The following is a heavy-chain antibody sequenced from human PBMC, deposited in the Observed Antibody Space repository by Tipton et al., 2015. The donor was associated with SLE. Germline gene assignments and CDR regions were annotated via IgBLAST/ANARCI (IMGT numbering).Heavy chain of an antibody. J-gene: IGHJ4*02. D-gene: IGHD4-17*01. CDR3: ARGPGGTVIGY. V-gene: IGHV4-34*01. CDR2: INHSGST. Sequence: LRLSCAVYGGSFSGYYWSWIRQPPGKGLEWIGEINHSGSTNYNPSLKSRVTISVDTSKNQFSLKLSSVTAADTAVYYCARGPGGTVIGYWGQGTLVTVSS. CDR1: GGSFSGYY.